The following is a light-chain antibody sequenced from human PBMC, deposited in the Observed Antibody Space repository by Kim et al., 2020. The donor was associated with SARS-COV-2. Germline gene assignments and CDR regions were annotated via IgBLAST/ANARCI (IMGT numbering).Light chain of an antibody. CDR1: GLRSYY. Sequence: ALGKTVRITCQGDGLRSYYASWYQQKPGRAPVLVIYGKNNRPSGIPDRFSGSSSGNTASLTITGAQAEDEADYYCNSRDSSGNIWVFGGGTQLTVL. J-gene: IGLJ2*01. V-gene: IGLV3-19*01. CDR3: NSRDSSGNIWV. CDR2: GKN.